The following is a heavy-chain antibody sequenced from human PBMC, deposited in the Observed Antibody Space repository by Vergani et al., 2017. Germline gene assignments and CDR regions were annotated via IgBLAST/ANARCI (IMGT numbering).Heavy chain of an antibody. V-gene: IGHV3-23*04. CDR1: GFTFSDHY. D-gene: IGHD1-26*01. Sequence: EVQLVESGGGLVQPGGSLRLSCAASGFTFSDHYMDWVRQAPGKGLEWVSAISGSGGSTYYADSVKGRFTISRDNSKNTLYLQMNSLRAEDTAVYYCAKVSLIVGAAFDYWGQGTLVTVSS. CDR3: AKVSLIVGAAFDY. CDR2: ISGSGGST. J-gene: IGHJ4*02.